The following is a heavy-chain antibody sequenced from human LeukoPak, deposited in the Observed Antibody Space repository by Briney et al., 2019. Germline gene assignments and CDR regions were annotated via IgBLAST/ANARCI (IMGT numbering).Heavy chain of an antibody. V-gene: IGHV3-30*02. J-gene: IGHJ6*02. CDR1: GFTFSSYG. CDR3: AKDLAYWGSNYYYYGMDV. CDR2: IRYDGSNK. Sequence: GGSLRLSCAASGFTFSSYGMHWVRQAPGKGLEWVAFIRYDGSNKYYADSVKGRFTISRDNSKNTLYLQMNSLRAEDTAVYYCAKDLAYWGSNYYYYGMDVWGQGSTVTVSS. D-gene: IGHD7-27*01.